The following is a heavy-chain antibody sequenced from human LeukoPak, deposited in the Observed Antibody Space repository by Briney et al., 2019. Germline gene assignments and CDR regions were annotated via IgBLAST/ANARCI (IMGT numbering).Heavy chain of an antibody. J-gene: IGHJ3*02. D-gene: IGHD1-26*01. CDR2: IRSKAYGATT. CDR3: TRILLKWELPGSDAFDI. CDR1: GFTFGDYG. V-gene: IGHV3-49*04. Sequence: GGSLRLSCITSGFTFGDYGLSWVRQAPGKGLEWVGFIRSKAYGATTEYAASLKDRFTISRDDSKSIAYLQVNSLKIEDTAVYYCTRILLKWELPGSDAFDIWGEGTMVTVSS.